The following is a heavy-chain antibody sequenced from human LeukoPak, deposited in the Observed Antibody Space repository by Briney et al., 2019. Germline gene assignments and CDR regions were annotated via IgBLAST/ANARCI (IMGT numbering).Heavy chain of an antibody. J-gene: IGHJ5*02. Sequence: GPSVKSSCKASGYTFTSYDINWWGQATGQGLEWMEWMNPNSGNTGYAQKFQGRVSMTWNTSISTAYMELSSLKSEDTAVYYCAKIGAAARRTPNPRWFDPWGQGTLVTVSS. CDR1: GYTFTSYD. V-gene: IGHV1-8*01. D-gene: IGHD6-6*01. CDR3: AKIGAAARRTPNPRWFDP. CDR2: MNPNSGNT.